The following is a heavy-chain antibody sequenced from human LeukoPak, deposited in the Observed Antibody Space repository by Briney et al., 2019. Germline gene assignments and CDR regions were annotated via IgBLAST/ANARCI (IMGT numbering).Heavy chain of an antibody. Sequence: ASVKVSCKASGYTFTGYYVHWVRQAPGQGLEWMGWINPNSGGTNYAQKFQGRVTMTRDTSISTAYMELSRLRSDDTAVYYCARASFGSGSLQFDYWGQGTLVTVSS. CDR3: ARASFGSGSLQFDY. CDR2: INPNSGGT. CDR1: GYTFTGYY. J-gene: IGHJ4*02. V-gene: IGHV1-2*02. D-gene: IGHD3-10*01.